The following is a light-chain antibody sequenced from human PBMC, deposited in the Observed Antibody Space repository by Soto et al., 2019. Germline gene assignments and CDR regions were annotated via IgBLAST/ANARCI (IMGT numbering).Light chain of an antibody. CDR2: WAF. V-gene: IGKV4-1*01. CDR1: QTVLYSSNNKNS. CDR3: QQYYRTHPT. Sequence: DIVMTQSPDSLAVSLGERATINCKSSQTVLYSSNNKNSLAWYQQKTGQPPKLLIYWAFTRESGVPDRFSGGGSGTDFTLSISNLQAEDVAVYYCQQYYRTHPTFGGGTKVEIK. J-gene: IGKJ4*01.